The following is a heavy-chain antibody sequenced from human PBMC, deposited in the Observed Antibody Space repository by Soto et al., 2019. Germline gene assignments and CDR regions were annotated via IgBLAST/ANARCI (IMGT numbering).Heavy chain of an antibody. J-gene: IGHJ4*02. CDR2: IWYDGSNK. V-gene: IGHV3-33*01. D-gene: IGHD3-22*01. CDR3: ARGSYYYDSSGSNPFFDY. Sequence: KGLEWVAVIWYDGSNKYYADSVKGRFTISRDNSKNTLYLQMNSLRAEDTAVYYCARGSYYYDSSGSNPFFDYWGQGTLVTVSS.